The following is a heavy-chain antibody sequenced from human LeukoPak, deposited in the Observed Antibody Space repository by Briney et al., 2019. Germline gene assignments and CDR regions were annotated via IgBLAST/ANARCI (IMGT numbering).Heavy chain of an antibody. CDR1: GGSMSSYY. Sequence: SETLSLTCTVSGGSMSSYYWSWIRQPPWKGLEWIGYIYYSGTTNYNPSLKSRVTISVDTSKNQFSLKLSSVTAADTAVYYCARGPSIQLWSDPYYYYGMDVWGQGTTVTVSS. V-gene: IGHV4-59*12. CDR2: IYYSGTT. CDR3: ARGPSIQLWSDPYYYYGMDV. J-gene: IGHJ6*02. D-gene: IGHD5-18*01.